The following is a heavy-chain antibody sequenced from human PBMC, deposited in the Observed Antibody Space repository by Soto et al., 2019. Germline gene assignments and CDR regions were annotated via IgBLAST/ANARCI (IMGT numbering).Heavy chain of an antibody. CDR1: GDTLSTYT. Sequence: VASVKVSCKASGDTLSTYTISWVRQAPEQGLEWMGWIIPVLDMPIYAQKFQGRVTISAEKSTSTAYMELRSLRSDDTAVYYCARDGPPTDYWGQGTLVTVSS. J-gene: IGHJ4*02. CDR2: IIPVLDMP. CDR3: ARDGPPTDY. V-gene: IGHV1-69*10.